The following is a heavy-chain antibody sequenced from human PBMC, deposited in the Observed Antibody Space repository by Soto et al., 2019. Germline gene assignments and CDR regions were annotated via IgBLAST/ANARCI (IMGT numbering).Heavy chain of an antibody. D-gene: IGHD1-7*01. CDR1: GFTFSDYY. Sequence: PGGSLRLSCAGSGFTFSDYYIDWVRQAPGKGLEWVGRSRDKGNSYSTDYAASVKGRFTVSRDTSKNSLYLQMNSLKADDTALYYCARSIPGTTSFDSWGQGTPVTVPQ. V-gene: IGHV3-72*01. J-gene: IGHJ4*02. CDR2: SRDKGNSYST. CDR3: ARSIPGTTSFDS.